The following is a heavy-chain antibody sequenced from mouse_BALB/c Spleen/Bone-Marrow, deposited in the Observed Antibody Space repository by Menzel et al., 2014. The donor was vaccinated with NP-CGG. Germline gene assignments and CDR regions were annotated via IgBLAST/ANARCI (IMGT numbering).Heavy chain of an antibody. CDR3: ARRQLGPAWFAY. Sequence: EVQRVESGPELVKPGASVKISCKTSGYTFTEYTMHWVKQSHGKSLEWIGGINPNNGVTSYNQKFKGKATLTVDKSSSTAYMELRSLTSEDSAVYYCARRQLGPAWFAYWGQGTLVTVSA. CDR1: GYTFTEYT. D-gene: IGHD3-2*01. CDR2: INPNNGVT. V-gene: IGHV1-18*01. J-gene: IGHJ3*01.